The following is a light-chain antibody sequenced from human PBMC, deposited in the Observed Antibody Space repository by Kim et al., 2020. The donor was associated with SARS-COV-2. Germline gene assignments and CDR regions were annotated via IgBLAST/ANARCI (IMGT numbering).Light chain of an antibody. Sequence: SPREKATPPCCASQRINSNNFAWYQQKTGQAPRLLIHGGSNRATGIPDRFSGSGSGTDFTPTTSSREPEDFSLDYCQQYDSSPLAFGGGTKVDIK. CDR3: QQYDSSPLA. J-gene: IGKJ4*01. V-gene: IGKV3-20*01. CDR1: QRINSNN. CDR2: GGS.